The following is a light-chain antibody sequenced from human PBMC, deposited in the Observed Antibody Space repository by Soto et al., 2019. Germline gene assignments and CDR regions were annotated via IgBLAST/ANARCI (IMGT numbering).Light chain of an antibody. CDR2: GAS. CDR3: QQYNNWPRT. Sequence: EIVMTQSPATLSVSPGERTTLSCRASRSVTSNLAWYQQKPGQAPRLLMYGASTRATGIPARFSGSGSGTEFTLTISSLQSEDFAVYYCQQYNNWPRTFGGGTKVEIK. V-gene: IGKV3-15*01. J-gene: IGKJ4*02. CDR1: RSVTSN.